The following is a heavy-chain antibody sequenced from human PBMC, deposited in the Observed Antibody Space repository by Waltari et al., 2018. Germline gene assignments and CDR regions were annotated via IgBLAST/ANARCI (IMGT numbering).Heavy chain of an antibody. CDR2: IYDSGST. Sequence: QVQLQASGPGLVKPSETLSLTCTVSGGSISLYYWSWIRQPPGKGLEWIGYIYDSGSTNYNPSHKSPVTISVDTSNNQFSLKLSAVTAADKAVYYCARDIKGGMDVWGQGTTVTVSS. J-gene: IGHJ6*02. CDR3: ARDIKGGMDV. V-gene: IGHV4-59*01. CDR1: GGSISLYY.